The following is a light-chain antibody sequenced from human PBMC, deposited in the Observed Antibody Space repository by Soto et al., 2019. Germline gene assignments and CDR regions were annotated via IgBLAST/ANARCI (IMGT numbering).Light chain of an antibody. J-gene: IGKJ2*01. CDR2: WAS. CDR1: QSVLYSSNNKNY. CDR3: QQCYATPYT. V-gene: IGKV4-1*01. Sequence: DIVMTQSPDSLAVSLGERATINCKSSQSVLYSSNNKNYSAWYQKKPGQPPKLLIYWASMRESGVPDRFSGSGSGTEFTLTIGSMQSEEVAVNYCQQCYATPYTFGQGPKLEIK.